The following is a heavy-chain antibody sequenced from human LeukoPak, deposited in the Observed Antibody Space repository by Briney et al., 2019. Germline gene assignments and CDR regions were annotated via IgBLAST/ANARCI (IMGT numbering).Heavy chain of an antibody. D-gene: IGHD3-22*01. CDR3: ARDYYDSSGYYDY. CDR1: GGSMSSSSYY. J-gene: IGHJ4*02. Sequence: PSETLSLTCTVSGGSMSSSSYYWGWIRQPPGKGLEGIGSIYYSGSTYYNPSLKSRVTISVDTSKNQFSLKLSSVTAADTAVYYCARDYYDSSGYYDYWGQGTLVTVSS. V-gene: IGHV4-39*07. CDR2: IYYSGST.